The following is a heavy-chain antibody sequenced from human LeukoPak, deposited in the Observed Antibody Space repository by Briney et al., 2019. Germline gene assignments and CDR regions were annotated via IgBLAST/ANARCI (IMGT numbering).Heavy chain of an antibody. Sequence: GGSLRLSCAASGFTFSSYGMHWVRRAPGKGLEWVAVIWYDGSNKYYADSVKGRFTISRDNSKNTLYLQTNSLRAEDTAVYYCAILSGYSLDYWGQGTLVTVSS. CDR2: IWYDGSNK. CDR3: AILSGYSLDY. J-gene: IGHJ4*02. V-gene: IGHV3-33*01. CDR1: GFTFSSYG. D-gene: IGHD5-18*01.